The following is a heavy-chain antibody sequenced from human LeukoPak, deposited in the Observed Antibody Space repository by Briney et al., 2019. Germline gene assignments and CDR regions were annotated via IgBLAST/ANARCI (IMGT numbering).Heavy chain of an antibody. CDR2: ISGSGGST. V-gene: IGHV3-23*01. CDR1: GFILRRYA. Sequence: GGALRLSRAVSGFILRRYAMSGVRQAPGRGREWVSAISGSGGSTYYADSLKGRFTISRENSKNTLYLQMNSLRAEDTAVYYCAKETYYYGSGWGNWFDPWGQGTLVTVSS. CDR3: AKETYYYGSGWGNWFDP. J-gene: IGHJ5*02. D-gene: IGHD3-10*01.